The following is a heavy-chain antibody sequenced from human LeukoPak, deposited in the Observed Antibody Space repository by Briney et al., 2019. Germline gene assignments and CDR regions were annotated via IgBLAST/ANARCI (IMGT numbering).Heavy chain of an antibody. CDR1: GYTFTGYY. D-gene: IGHD3-22*01. V-gene: IGHV1-2*02. Sequence: ASVKVSCKASGYTFTGYYMHWVRQAPGQGLEWMGWINPNSGDTNYAQKFQGRVTMTRDTSISTAYMELSRLRSDDTAVYYCARDGYYDSSGYFYYFDYWGQGTLVTVSS. CDR3: ARDGYYDSSGYFYYFDY. J-gene: IGHJ4*02. CDR2: INPNSGDT.